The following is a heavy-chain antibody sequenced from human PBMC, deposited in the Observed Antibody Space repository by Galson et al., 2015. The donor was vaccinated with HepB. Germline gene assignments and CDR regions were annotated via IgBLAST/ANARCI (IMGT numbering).Heavy chain of an antibody. V-gene: IGHV3-48*01. Sequence: SLRLSCAASGFSFMSHSMNWVRHSPGKGLEWLGYISPGGAKYYADSARGRFTLSRDNVKKSMYLHMSSLRVEDTAVYYCARNPASYDYYNMDVWGQGTTVTVS. CDR3: ARNPASYDYYNMDV. D-gene: IGHD3-3*01. J-gene: IGHJ6*02. CDR1: GFSFMSHS. CDR2: ISPGGAK.